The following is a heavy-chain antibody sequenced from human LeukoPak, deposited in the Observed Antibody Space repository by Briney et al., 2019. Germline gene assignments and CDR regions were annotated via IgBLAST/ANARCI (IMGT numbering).Heavy chain of an antibody. D-gene: IGHD2-15*01. CDR1: AGSVSGYY. CDR3: ARGGYCSGGSCYPWFDP. V-gene: IGHV4-34*01. J-gene: IGHJ5*02. CDR2: INHSGST. Sequence: SQTLSLTCALYAGSVSGYYWSWTRQPPGKGLEWLGVINHSGSTNYNPSRKSRVSTSVDTSKNQFSLKLSSVTAADTAVYYCARGGYCSGGSCYPWFDPWGQGTLVTVSS.